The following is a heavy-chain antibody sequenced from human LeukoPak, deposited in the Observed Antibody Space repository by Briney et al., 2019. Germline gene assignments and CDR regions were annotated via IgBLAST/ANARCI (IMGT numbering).Heavy chain of an antibody. CDR1: RDMLNSYH. D-gene: IGHD2-2*01. Sequence: ASVTVSCKAPRDMLNSYHIHWVRQAPGEGLEWMGMINPGGDGPNYSQKFRGRVDMTWDASANIVYMELGWLRPEDTAVYYCARPKVPPRPSCLNPWGREPLVPFS. CDR2: INPGGDGP. V-gene: IGHV1-46*02. J-gene: IGHJ5*02. CDR3: ARPKVPPRPSCLNP.